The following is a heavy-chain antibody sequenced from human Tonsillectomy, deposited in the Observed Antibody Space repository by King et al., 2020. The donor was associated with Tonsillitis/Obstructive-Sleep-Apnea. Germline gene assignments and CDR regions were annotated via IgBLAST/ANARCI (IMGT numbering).Heavy chain of an antibody. CDR2: INPNSGGT. D-gene: IGHD2-2*01. CDR1: GYTFTGYY. V-gene: IGHV1-2*02. CDR3: ARDKGRKDVVVVPAAMRAYYYYGMDV. Sequence: VQLVESGAEVKKPGASVKVSCKASGYTFTGYYMHWVRQAPGQGLEWMGWINPNSGGTNYAQKFQGRVTMTRDTSISTAYMELSRLRSDDTAVYYCARDKGRKDVVVVPAAMRAYYYYGMDVWGQGTTVTVSS. J-gene: IGHJ6*02.